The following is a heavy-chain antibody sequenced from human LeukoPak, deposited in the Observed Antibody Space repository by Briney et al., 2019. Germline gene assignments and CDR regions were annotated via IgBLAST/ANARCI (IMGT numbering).Heavy chain of an antibody. D-gene: IGHD3-16*01. CDR2: ISAYNGDT. CDR1: GYTFTSYG. Sequence: EASVKVSCKASGYTFTSYGINWVRQAPGQGLEWMGWISAYNGDTNYAQKLQGRVTMTTDTSTSTAYMELRSLRSDDTAVYYCARFYGTRSDAFDIWGQETMVTVSS. J-gene: IGHJ3*02. V-gene: IGHV1-18*01. CDR3: ARFYGTRSDAFDI.